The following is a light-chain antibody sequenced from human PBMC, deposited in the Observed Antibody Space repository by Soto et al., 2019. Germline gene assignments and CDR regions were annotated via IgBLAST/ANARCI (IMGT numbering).Light chain of an antibody. CDR2: EGS. CDR3: CSYAGSSPWV. Sequence: QSALTQPASVSGSPGQSITISCTGTSSDVGSYNLVSWYQQHPGKAPKLMIYEGSKRPSGVSNRFSGYKSGNTASLTISGLQDEDEVDYYCCSYAGSSPWVFGGGTKLTVL. J-gene: IGLJ3*02. V-gene: IGLV2-23*01. CDR1: SSDVGSYNL.